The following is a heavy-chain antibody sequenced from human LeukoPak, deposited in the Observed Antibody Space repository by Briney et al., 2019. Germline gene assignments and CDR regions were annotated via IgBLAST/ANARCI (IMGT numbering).Heavy chain of an antibody. Sequence: PGGSLRLSCAASGFTFSNYEMNWVRQAPGKGLEWVSSISGSGDNMDYADSVKGRFTISRDNSENTLYLQMNSLRGEDTAVYYCARDGYSGSYYRLYYFFMDVWGKGTTVTVSS. CDR1: GFTFSNYE. CDR2: ISGSGDNM. D-gene: IGHD1-26*01. V-gene: IGHV3-23*01. CDR3: ARDGYSGSYYRLYYFFMDV. J-gene: IGHJ6*03.